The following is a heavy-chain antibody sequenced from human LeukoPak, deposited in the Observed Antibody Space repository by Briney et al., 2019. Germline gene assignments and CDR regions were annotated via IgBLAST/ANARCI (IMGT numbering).Heavy chain of an antibody. CDR1: GFTFDDYA. Sequence: PGRSLRLSCAASGFTFDDYAMTWVRQAPGKGLEWVSAISGSGANTYFADSVKGRFTISRDNSKNTLYLQMSSLRAEDAAVYYCAKGPLIEVAGTTWDYWGQGSLVTVSS. J-gene: IGHJ4*02. D-gene: IGHD6-19*01. V-gene: IGHV3-23*01. CDR2: ISGSGANT. CDR3: AKGPLIEVAGTTWDY.